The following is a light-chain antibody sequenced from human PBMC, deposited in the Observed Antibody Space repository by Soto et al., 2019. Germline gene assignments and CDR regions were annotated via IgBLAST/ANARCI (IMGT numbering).Light chain of an antibody. J-gene: IGKJ2*01. CDR2: GAS. Sequence: EVVLTQSPGTLYLSPGERDTLSCRASQTVSNNYLAWYQQKPGQAPRLLIFGASDRATGIPDRFSGSGSGTDFTLTISRLEPEDFAVYYCQQYGSSPPYTFGQGTKLEIK. CDR1: QTVSNNY. CDR3: QQYGSSPPYT. V-gene: IGKV3-20*01.